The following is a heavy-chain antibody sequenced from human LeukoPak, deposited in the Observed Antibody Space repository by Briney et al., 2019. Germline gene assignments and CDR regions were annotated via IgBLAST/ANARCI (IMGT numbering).Heavy chain of an antibody. CDR3: ARDRVVVVAGYWYFDP. D-gene: IGHD2-15*01. V-gene: IGHV3-7*01. Sequence: GGSLRLSCAASGFTFSSYWMSWVRQAPGKGLEWVADIKQDGSGKYYVDSVKGRFTISRDNAKNSLYLQMNSLRAEDTAVYYCARDRVVVVAGYWYFDPWGRGTLVTVSS. CDR1: GFTFSSYW. CDR2: IKQDGSGK. J-gene: IGHJ2*01.